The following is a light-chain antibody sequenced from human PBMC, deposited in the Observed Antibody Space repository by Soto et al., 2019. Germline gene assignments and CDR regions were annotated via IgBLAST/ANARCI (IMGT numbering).Light chain of an antibody. V-gene: IGLV3-25*03. CDR3: QSADYSGTYVV. Sequence: SYELTQPPSVSVSPGQTARITCSGDTLPKQFAYWYQRKLGQAPLLVISKDSERPSGIPERFSGSSSGTRVTLTISGVQAEDEADYYCQSADYSGTYVVFGGGTKL. J-gene: IGLJ2*01. CDR1: TLPKQF. CDR2: KDS.